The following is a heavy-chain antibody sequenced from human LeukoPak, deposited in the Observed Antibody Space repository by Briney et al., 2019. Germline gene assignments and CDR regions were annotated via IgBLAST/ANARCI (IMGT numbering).Heavy chain of an antibody. CDR2: LSGSGGST. CDR1: GFTFSSHA. V-gene: IGHV3-23*01. Sequence: GGSLRLSCAASGFTFSSHAMSWARHPPGKRLEWVSALSGSGGSTYSPDSVTGRFTISRDNSKYTLFLQMNSLRAEDTAVYYCAKQQLGSDCDWFDPWGQGTLVTVSS. D-gene: IGHD6-13*01. J-gene: IGHJ5*02. CDR3: AKQQLGSDCDWFDP.